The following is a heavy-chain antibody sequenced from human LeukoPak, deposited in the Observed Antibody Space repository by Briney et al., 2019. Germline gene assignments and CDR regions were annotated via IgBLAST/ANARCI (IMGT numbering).Heavy chain of an antibody. CDR2: IIPIFGTA. Sequence: ASVKVSCKASGGTFSSYAISWVRQAPGQGLEWMGRIIPIFGTANYAQKFQGRVTITTDESTSTAYMELSSLRSEDTAVYYCARPRVTKPHGPPFDSWGPGTLVTVSS. D-gene: IGHD4-23*01. CDR3: ARPRVTKPHGPPFDS. V-gene: IGHV1-69*05. CDR1: GGTFSSYA. J-gene: IGHJ4*02.